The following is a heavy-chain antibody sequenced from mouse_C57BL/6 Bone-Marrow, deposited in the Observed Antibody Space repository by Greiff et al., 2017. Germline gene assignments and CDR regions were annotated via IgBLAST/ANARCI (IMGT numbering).Heavy chain of an antibody. CDR2: IRNKANGYTT. Sequence: EVQLVESGGGLVQPGGSLSLSCAASGFTFTDYYMSWVRQPPGKALEWLGFIRNKANGYTTEYSASVKGRFTISRDNSQSILYLQMNALRAEDSATYYCAIYSSQATPLAMDYWGQGTSVTVSS. CDR3: AIYSSQATPLAMDY. V-gene: IGHV7-3*01. D-gene: IGHD3-2*02. CDR1: GFTFTDYY. J-gene: IGHJ4*01.